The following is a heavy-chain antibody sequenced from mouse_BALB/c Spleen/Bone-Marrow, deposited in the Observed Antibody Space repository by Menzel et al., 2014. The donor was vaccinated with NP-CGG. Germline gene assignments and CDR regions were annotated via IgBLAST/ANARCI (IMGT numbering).Heavy chain of an antibody. CDR2: IYPGDGDT. CDR1: GYAFSSPW. D-gene: IGHD1-1*01. V-gene: IGHV1-82*01. CDR3: ARDYYGSRYDY. Sequence: QVQLQQSGPELVKPGASVKISCKASGYAFSSPWMNWVKQRPGQGLEWIGRIYPGDGDTNYNGKFKGKATLTADKSSSTAYMQLSSLTSVDSAVYFCARDYYGSRYDYWGQGTTLTVSS. J-gene: IGHJ2*01.